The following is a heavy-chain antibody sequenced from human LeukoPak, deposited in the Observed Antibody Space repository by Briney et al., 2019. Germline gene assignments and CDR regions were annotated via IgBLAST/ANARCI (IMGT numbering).Heavy chain of an antibody. CDR2: IYHSGST. V-gene: IGHV4-30-2*01. D-gene: IGHD3-22*01. CDR1: GGSISSGGYS. J-gene: IGHJ1*01. Sequence: SETLSLTCAVSGGSISSGGYSWSWIRQPPGKGLEWIGYIYHSGSTYYNPSLKSRVTISVDRSKNQFSLKLSSVTAADTAVYYCARVDYYDSSGFTAEYFQHWGQGTLVTVSS. CDR3: ARVDYYDSSGFTAEYFQH.